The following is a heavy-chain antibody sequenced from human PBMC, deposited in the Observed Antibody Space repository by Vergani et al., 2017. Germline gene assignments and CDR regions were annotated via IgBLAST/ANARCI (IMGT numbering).Heavy chain of an antibody. CDR2: IYYSGST. V-gene: IGHV4-39*01. J-gene: IGHJ5*02. Sequence: QLQLQESGPGLVKPSATLSLTCSVSGASIRSSNYYWGWIRQPPGKGLEWIASIYYSGSTYYNPSLKSRVTISVDKSKNQFSLTLSSVTAADTAVYFCARHSTVEWLVKLGWIDPWGQGILVTVSS. D-gene: IGHD6-19*01. CDR3: ARHSTVEWLVKLGWIDP. CDR1: GASIRSSNYY.